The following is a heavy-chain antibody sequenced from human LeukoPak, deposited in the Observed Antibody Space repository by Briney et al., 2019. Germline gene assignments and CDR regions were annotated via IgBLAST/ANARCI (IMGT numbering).Heavy chain of an antibody. CDR3: ARHYGP. CDR2: IFHSGNT. CDR1: GDSISSNYC. J-gene: IGHJ5*02. D-gene: IGHD3-16*01. Sequence: SETLSLTCAVSGDSISSNYCWSWVRQPPGKGPEWIGEIFHSGNTNYNPSFRSRVTISVDMSKNQFSLKLTSVTAADTAVYYCARHYGPWGQGTLVTVSS. V-gene: IGHV4-4*02.